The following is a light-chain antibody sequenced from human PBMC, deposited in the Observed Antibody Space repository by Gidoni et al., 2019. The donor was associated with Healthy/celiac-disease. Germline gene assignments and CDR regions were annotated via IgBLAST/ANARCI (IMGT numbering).Light chain of an antibody. CDR3: QQYGSSPHT. Sequence: EIVLTQSPGTLSLSPGERATLSCRARQSVSSIYLAWYQQNPGQAPRLLIYGASSRATGIPDRFSCSGSGTDFTLTISRLEPEYCAVYYCQQYGSSPHTFGQGTKLEIK. V-gene: IGKV3-20*01. CDR1: QSVSSIY. J-gene: IGKJ2*01. CDR2: GAS.